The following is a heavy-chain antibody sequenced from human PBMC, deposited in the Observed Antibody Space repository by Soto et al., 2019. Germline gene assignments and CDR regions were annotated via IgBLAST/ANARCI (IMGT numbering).Heavy chain of an antibody. D-gene: IGHD6-19*01. CDR3: ARGSGWYSRRFDY. CDR2: INHSGST. J-gene: IGHJ4*02. Sequence: SETLSLTCAVYGGSFSGYYWSWIRQPPGKGLEWIGEINHSGSTNYNPSLKSRVTISVDTSKNQFSLKLSSVTAADTAVYYCARGSGWYSRRFDYWGQGTLVTVSS. CDR1: GGSFSGYY. V-gene: IGHV4-34*01.